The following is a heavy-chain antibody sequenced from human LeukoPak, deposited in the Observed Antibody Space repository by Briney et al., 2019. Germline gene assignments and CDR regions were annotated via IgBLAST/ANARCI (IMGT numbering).Heavy chain of an antibody. Sequence: SETLSLTCTVSGGFISGHYWTWIRQPPGKGLEWIGYIYNSGSTYYNPSLKSRVTISVDTSKNQFSLKLSSVTAADTAVYYCARVTVTYDYVWGSYRTAKYYFDYWGQGTLVTVSS. D-gene: IGHD3-16*02. V-gene: IGHV4-59*08. CDR1: GGFISGHY. CDR2: IYNSGST. CDR3: ARVTVTYDYVWGSYRTAKYYFDY. J-gene: IGHJ4*02.